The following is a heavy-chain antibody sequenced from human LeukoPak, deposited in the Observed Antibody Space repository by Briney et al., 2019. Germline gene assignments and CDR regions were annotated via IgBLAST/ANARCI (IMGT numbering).Heavy chain of an antibody. D-gene: IGHD5-18*01. Sequence: EASVKVSCKASGYTFTGYYMHWVRQAPGQGLEWMGWINPNSGGTNYAQKFQGRVTMTRDMSTSTVYMELSSLRSEDTAVYYCTCGYSYGYFDYWGQGTLVTVSS. CDR2: INPNSGGT. V-gene: IGHV1-2*02. CDR3: TCGYSYGYFDY. CDR1: GYTFTGYY. J-gene: IGHJ4*02.